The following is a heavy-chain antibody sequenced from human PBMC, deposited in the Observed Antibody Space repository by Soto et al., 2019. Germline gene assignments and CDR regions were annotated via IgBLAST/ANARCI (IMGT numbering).Heavy chain of an antibody. CDR3: ARDQRGVYYDILTGPFDY. CDR2: TYYRSKWYN. V-gene: IGHV6-1*01. Sequence: SQTLSLTCVISGDSVSSNSAAWNWIRQSPSRDLEWLGRTYYRSKWYNDYAVSVKSRITINPDTSKNQFSLQLNSVTPEDTAVYYCARDQRGVYYDILTGPFDYWGQGTLVTVSS. J-gene: IGHJ4*02. D-gene: IGHD3-9*01. CDR1: GDSVSSNSAA.